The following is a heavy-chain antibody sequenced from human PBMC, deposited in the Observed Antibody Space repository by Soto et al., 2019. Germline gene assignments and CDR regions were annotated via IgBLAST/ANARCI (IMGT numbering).Heavy chain of an antibody. CDR3: ARDLQIGTHHHFDL. CDR2: IWYDGSNA. CDR1: GLPLGTSG. V-gene: IGHV3-33*01. J-gene: IGHJ4*02. Sequence: GGSQRLSCLASGLPLGTSGMHWVRQTPGRGLEWVAFIWYDGSNAVFADFVKGRLTYSRDNSKNTMSLQMDSLRGDDTAVYYCARDLQIGTHHHFDLWGQGNLVTASS.